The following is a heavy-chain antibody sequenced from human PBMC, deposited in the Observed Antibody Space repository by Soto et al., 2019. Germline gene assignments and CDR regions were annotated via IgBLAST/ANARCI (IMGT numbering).Heavy chain of an antibody. J-gene: IGHJ4*02. Sequence: QVQLVQSGAEVKKPGASVKVSCKASGYTFTGYYMHWVRQAPGQGLEWMGWINPNSGGTNYAQKFQGRVTMTRDTSISTAYMELSRLRSDDTAVYYCAREKFIAAAGTGFDYWGQGTLVTVSS. D-gene: IGHD6-13*01. V-gene: IGHV1-2*02. CDR1: GYTFTGYY. CDR3: AREKFIAAAGTGFDY. CDR2: INPNSGGT.